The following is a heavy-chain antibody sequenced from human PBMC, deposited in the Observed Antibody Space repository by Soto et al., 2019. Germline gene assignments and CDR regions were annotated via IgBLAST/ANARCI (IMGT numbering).Heavy chain of an antibody. V-gene: IGHV4-39*01. D-gene: IGHD3-3*01. CDR3: AGHYDFWSGYYKANYYYYYGMDV. Sequence: SETLSLTCTVSGGSISSSSYYWGWIRQPPGKGLEWIGSIYYSGSTYYNPSLKSRVTISVDTSKNQFSLKLSSVTAADTAVYYCAGHYDFWSGYYKANYYYYYGMDVWGQGTTVIVSS. CDR1: GGSISSSSYY. CDR2: IYYSGST. J-gene: IGHJ6*02.